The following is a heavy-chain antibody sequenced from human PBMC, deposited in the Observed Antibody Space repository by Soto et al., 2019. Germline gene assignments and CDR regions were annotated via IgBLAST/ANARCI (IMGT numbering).Heavy chain of an antibody. D-gene: IGHD6-13*01. J-gene: IGHJ4*02. CDR1: GGSFSGYY. V-gene: IGHV4-34*01. CDR3: ARGRKGFSSSCYVD. CDR2: INDSGGT. Sequence: SETLSLTCAVYGGSFSGYYRTWIHQPPGKGLEWIGGINDSGGTDYNPSLRSRVTISLDTSKNQLSLKLSSVTAADTAVYYCARGRKGFSSSCYVDWGQGTLVTVSS.